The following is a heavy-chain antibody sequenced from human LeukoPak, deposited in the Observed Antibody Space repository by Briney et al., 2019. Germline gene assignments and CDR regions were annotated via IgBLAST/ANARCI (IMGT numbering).Heavy chain of an antibody. Sequence: GRSLRLSCTASGFTFGDYAMSWVRQAPGKGLEWVGFIRSKAYGGTTEYAASVKGRFTISRDDSKSIAYLQMNSLKTEDTAVYYCTRTYYYDSSGLFRGYYFDYWGQGTLVTVSS. CDR2: IRSKAYGGTT. CDR1: GFTFGDYA. CDR3: TRTYYYDSSGLFRGYYFDY. V-gene: IGHV3-49*04. D-gene: IGHD3-22*01. J-gene: IGHJ4*02.